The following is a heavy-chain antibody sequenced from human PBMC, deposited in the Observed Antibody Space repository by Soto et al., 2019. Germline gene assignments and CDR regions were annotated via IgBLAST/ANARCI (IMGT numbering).Heavy chain of an antibody. D-gene: IGHD3-22*01. CDR3: TATYYYDSSGYYFADY. CDR1: GFTFSNAW. CDR2: IKSKTDGGTT. Sequence: EVQLVESGGGLVKPGGSLRLSCAASGFTFSNAWMSWVRQAPGKGLEWVGRIKSKTDGGTTDYAAPVKGRFTISRDDSKNTLYLQMNSLKTEDTAVYYCTATYYYDSSGYYFADYWGQGTLVTVSS. J-gene: IGHJ4*02. V-gene: IGHV3-15*01.